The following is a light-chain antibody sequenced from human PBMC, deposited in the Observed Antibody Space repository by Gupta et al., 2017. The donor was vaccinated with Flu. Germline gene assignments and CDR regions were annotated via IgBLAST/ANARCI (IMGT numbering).Light chain of an antibody. CDR1: QVISSY. J-gene: IGKJ5*01. CDR3: QQLKNYPPIT. V-gene: IGKV1-9*01. CDR2: GAS. Sequence: DIHLTQSPSFLSASVGDRVTITCRASQVISSYLAWYQQKPGKAPKLLIYGASTWQSGVPSRFSGSGYGTEFTLTISSRQQEDFASYYCQQLKNYPPITFGQGTLLEIK.